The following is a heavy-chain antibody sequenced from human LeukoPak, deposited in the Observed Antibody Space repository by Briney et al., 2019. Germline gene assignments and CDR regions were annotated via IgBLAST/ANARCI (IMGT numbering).Heavy chain of an antibody. V-gene: IGHV4-39*01. CDR2: IYYSGST. D-gene: IGHD1-7*01. CDR1: GGSISSSIYY. Sequence: SETLSLTCTVSGGSISSSIYYWGWIRQPPGKGLEWIGIIYYSGSTYYNPSLKGRVTISVDTSKNQFSLKLSSVTAADTAVYYCAGEGNYALEHWGQGALVTVSS. CDR3: AGEGNYALEH. J-gene: IGHJ1*01.